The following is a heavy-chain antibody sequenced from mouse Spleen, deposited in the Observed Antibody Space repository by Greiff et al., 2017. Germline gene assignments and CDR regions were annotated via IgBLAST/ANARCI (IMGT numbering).Heavy chain of an antibody. Sequence: QVHVKQPGAELVKPGASVKLSCKASGYTFTSYWMHWVKQRPGQGLEWIGMIHPNSGSTNYNEKFKSKATLTVDKSSSTAYMQLSSLTSEDSAVYYCARSYDYDGHWYFDVWGAGTTVTVSS. D-gene: IGHD2-4*01. J-gene: IGHJ1*01. CDR2: IHPNSGST. CDR1: GYTFTSYW. CDR3: ARSYDYDGHWYFDV. V-gene: IGHV1-64*01.